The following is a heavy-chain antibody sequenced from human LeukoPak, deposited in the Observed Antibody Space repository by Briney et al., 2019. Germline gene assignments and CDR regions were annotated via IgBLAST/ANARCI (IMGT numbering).Heavy chain of an antibody. Sequence: GGSLRLSCAASGFTFDDYTMHWVRQAPGKGLEWVSLISWDGGSTYYADSVKGRFTISRDNSKNSLYLQMNSLRTEDTALYYCAKDISERVGATGCDYWGQGTLVTVSS. CDR1: GFTFDDYT. CDR2: ISWDGGST. J-gene: IGHJ4*02. D-gene: IGHD1-26*01. CDR3: AKDISERVGATGCDY. V-gene: IGHV3-43*01.